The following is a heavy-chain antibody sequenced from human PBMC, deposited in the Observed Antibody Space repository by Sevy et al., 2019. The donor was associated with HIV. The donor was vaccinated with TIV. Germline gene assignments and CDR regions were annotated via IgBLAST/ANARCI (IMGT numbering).Heavy chain of an antibody. CDR3: ARDHVDTAMVTVYGMDV. CDR1: GFTFSSNA. CDR2: ISYDGSNK. Sequence: GGSLRLSCAASGFTFSSNAMHWVRQAPGKGLEWVAVISYDGSNKYYADSGKGRFTISRDNSKNTLYLQMNSLRAEDRAVYYCARDHVDTAMVTVYGMDVWGQGTTVTVSS. D-gene: IGHD5-18*01. J-gene: IGHJ6*02. V-gene: IGHV3-30*04.